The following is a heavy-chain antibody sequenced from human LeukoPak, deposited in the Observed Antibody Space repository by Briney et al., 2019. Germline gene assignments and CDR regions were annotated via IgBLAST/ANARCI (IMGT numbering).Heavy chain of an antibody. V-gene: IGHV1-8*01. Sequence: ASVTVSCKASGYTFTSYDINWVRQATGQGLEWMGWMNPNSGNTGYAQKFQGRVTMTTNTSISTAYMELSSLRSEDTAVYYCARREYGSGTSHLVYWGQGTLVTVSS. CDR2: MNPNSGNT. J-gene: IGHJ4*02. D-gene: IGHD3-10*01. CDR3: ARREYGSGTSHLVY. CDR1: GYTFTSYD.